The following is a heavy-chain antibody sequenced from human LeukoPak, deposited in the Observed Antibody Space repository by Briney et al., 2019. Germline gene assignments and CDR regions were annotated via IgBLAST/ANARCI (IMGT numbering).Heavy chain of an antibody. Sequence: SETLSLTCTVSGGSISSSSYYWGWIRQPPGKGLEWIGSIYYSGSTYYNPSLKSRVTISVDTSKNQFSLKLSSVAAADTAVYYCASVPGQQLVLKQTNDAFDIWGQGTMVTVSS. V-gene: IGHV4-39*01. CDR1: GGSISSSSYY. CDR2: IYYSGST. D-gene: IGHD6-13*01. J-gene: IGHJ3*02. CDR3: ASVPGQQLVLKQTNDAFDI.